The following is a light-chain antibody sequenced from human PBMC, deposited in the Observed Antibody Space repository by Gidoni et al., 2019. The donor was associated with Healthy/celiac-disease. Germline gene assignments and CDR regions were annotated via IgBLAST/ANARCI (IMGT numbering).Light chain of an antibody. CDR1: QSVSSY. V-gene: IGKV3-11*01. CDR3: QQRSNWPLT. J-gene: IGKJ4*01. CDR2: DAA. Sequence: EIVLTQSPATLSLSPGDRATLSCRASQSVSSYLAWYQQKPGQAPRRLIYDAANRATGIPARFSGSGSGTDFTLTISSLEPEDFAVYYCQQRSNWPLTFGGXTKVEIQ.